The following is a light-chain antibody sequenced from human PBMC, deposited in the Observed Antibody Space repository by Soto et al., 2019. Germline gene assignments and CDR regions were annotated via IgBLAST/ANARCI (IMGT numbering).Light chain of an antibody. V-gene: IGLV2-14*01. CDR2: EVT. CDR1: SRDIGGYDY. Sequence: QSALTQPASVSGSPGQSITISCTGTSRDIGGYDYVSWYQQHPDKAPKLMIYEVTNRPSGVSNRFSGSKSGNTGSLTISGLQAEDEADYYCSSHTSGSTRVFGTGTKVTVL. J-gene: IGLJ1*01. CDR3: SSHTSGSTRV.